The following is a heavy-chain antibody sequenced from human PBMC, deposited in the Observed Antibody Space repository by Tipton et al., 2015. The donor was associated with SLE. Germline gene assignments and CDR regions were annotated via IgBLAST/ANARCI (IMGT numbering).Heavy chain of an antibody. D-gene: IGHD3-3*01. J-gene: IGHJ6*03. V-gene: IGHV3-30-3*01. CDR3: ARSGGDDCWSGYSYYYYYMDV. CDR2: ISYDGSNK. CDR1: GFTFSSYA. Sequence: SLRLSCAASGFTFSSYAMHWVRQAPGKGLEWVAVISYDGSNKYSADSVKGRFTISRDNSKNTLYLQMNSLRAEDTAVYYCARSGGDDCWSGYSYYYYYMDVWGKGTTVTVSS.